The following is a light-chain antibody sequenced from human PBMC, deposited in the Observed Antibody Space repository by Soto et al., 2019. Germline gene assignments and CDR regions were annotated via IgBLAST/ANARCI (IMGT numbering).Light chain of an antibody. J-gene: IGKJ5*01. CDR3: TQSTQLPLT. CDR2: EVS. CDR1: HSLLSSGGETY. V-gene: IGKV2D-29*02. Sequence: VMSQPPPSLYVTTGQPASISCRSSHSLLSSGGETYLFWYLQRPGQSPQLLIYEVSNRISAVPDRFSGSGSGTDFTLKISRVEAEDAGVYYCTQSTQLPLTSGQGTRPE.